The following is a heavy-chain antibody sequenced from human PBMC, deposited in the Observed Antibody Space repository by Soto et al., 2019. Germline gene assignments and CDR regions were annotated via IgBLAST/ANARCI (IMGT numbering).Heavy chain of an antibody. CDR2: INPNSGGT. V-gene: IGHV1-2*02. CDR3: ARDLKGYGSAFDI. CDR1: GYTFTGYY. J-gene: IGHJ3*02. D-gene: IGHD3-10*01. Sequence: ASVKVACKASGYTFTGYYRHWVRQAPGQGLEWMGWINPNSGGTNYAQKFQGRVTMTRDTSISTAYMELSRLRSDDTAVYYCARDLKGYGSAFDIWGQGTMVTVSS.